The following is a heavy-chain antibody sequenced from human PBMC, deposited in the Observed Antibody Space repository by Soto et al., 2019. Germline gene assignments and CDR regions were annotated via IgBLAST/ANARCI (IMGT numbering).Heavy chain of an antibody. CDR3: ATSSVSGYDENYWDFDL. D-gene: IGHD5-12*01. V-gene: IGHV1-2*04. CDR1: GYTFTGYY. CDR2: INPNSGGT. J-gene: IGHJ2*01. Sequence: QVQLVQSGAEVKKPGASVKVSCKASGYTFTGYYMHWVRQAPGQGLEWMGWINPNSGGTNYAQKFQGWVTMTRDTSISTAYMELSRLRSDDTAVYHCATSSVSGYDENYWDFDLWGRGTLVTVSS.